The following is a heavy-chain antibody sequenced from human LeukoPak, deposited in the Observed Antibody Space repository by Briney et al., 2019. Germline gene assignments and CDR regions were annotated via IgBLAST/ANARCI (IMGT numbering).Heavy chain of an antibody. CDR2: ISNSDSTT. CDR3: ARDLAVADPGDFDY. J-gene: IGHJ4*02. Sequence: GGSLRLSCAASGFTFSDYYMSWIRQAPGKGLEWVSYISNSDSTTTYADSVKGRFTISRDNAKNSLFLQMNSLRAEDTAVYYCARDLAVADPGDFDYWGQGTLVTVSS. V-gene: IGHV3-11*01. D-gene: IGHD6-19*01. CDR1: GFTFSDYY.